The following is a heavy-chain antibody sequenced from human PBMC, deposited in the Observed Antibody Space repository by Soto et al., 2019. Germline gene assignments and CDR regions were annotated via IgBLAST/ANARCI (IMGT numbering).Heavy chain of an antibody. J-gene: IGHJ6*02. D-gene: IGHD6-19*01. Sequence: SLSLSCTSSGFTFNSHTMHWVRQAPGEGLEWVAVISYDGSYKFYADSVKGRFTISRGNSKSTLYLQMNSLRAEDTAVYYCAKESSGWYGYYYYGMDVWGQGTTVTVSS. CDR1: GFTFNSHT. V-gene: IGHV3-30-3*01. CDR3: AKESSGWYGYYYYGMDV. CDR2: ISYDGSYK.